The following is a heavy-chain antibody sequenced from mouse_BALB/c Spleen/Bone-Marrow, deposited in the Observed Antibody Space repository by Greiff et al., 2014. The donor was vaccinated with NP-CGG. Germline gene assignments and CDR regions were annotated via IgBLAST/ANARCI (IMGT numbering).Heavy chain of an antibody. CDR1: GFSLTSYG. J-gene: IGHJ1*01. Sequence: VQVVESGPGLVAPSQSLSITCTVSGFSLTSYGVHWVRQPPGKGLEWLGVIWAGGSTNYNSALMSRLSISKDNSKSQVLLKMNRLQTDDTAMYYCARVYLWYFDVWGAGTTVTVSS. CDR2: IWAGGST. D-gene: IGHD2-3*01. CDR3: ARVYLWYFDV. V-gene: IGHV2-9*02.